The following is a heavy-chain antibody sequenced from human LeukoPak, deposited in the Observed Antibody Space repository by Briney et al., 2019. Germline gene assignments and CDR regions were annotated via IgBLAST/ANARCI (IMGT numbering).Heavy chain of an antibody. CDR2: IWYDGSNK. Sequence: GGSLRLSCAASGFTFSKDDFHWVRQAPGKGLEWVAVIWYDGSNKYYADSVKGRFTISRDNSKNTLYLQMNSLRAEDTAVYYCARDLTTVTTGADYWGQGTLVTVSS. J-gene: IGHJ4*02. CDR3: ARDLTTVTTGADY. CDR1: GFTFSKDD. D-gene: IGHD4-17*01. V-gene: IGHV3-33*08.